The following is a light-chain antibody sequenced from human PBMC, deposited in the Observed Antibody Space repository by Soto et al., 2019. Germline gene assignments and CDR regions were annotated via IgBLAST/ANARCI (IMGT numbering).Light chain of an antibody. J-gene: IGKJ4*01. Sequence: EIVLTQSPGTLSLSPGERATLSCRASQSISSTSLAWYQQKPGQAPRLLIYGASYRASGTPDRFSGSASWTDFTLTITRLEPEDFAVYYCQQYGNSPLTFGGGTKVEIK. V-gene: IGKV3-20*01. CDR2: GAS. CDR1: QSISSTS. CDR3: QQYGNSPLT.